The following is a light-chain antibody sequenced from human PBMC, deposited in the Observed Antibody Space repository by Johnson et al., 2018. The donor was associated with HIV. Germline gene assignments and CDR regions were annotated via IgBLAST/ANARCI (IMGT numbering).Light chain of an antibody. CDR2: ENT. Sequence: QSVLTQPPSVSAAPGQKVTISCSGSSSNIANKYVSWYQHLPGTAPKLLIYENTRRPSGIPDRFSGSKSGTSATLGITGLQTGDEADYYCGTWDTSLSAGGVVGSGPKVTVL. CDR3: GTWDTSLSAGGV. CDR1: SSNIANKY. V-gene: IGLV1-51*02. J-gene: IGLJ1*01.